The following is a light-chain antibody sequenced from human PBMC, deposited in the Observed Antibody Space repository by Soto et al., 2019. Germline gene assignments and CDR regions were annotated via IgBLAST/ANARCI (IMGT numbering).Light chain of an antibody. J-gene: IGLJ3*02. CDR3: GSFTTSRIWV. CDR1: ISDIGGYNF. Sequence: QSALTQPASVSGSPGQSITISCTGTISDIGGYNFISWYQHHPGKAPKLVIYDVNNRPSGISYRFSGSKSGNTASLTISGLQVEDEAEYFCGSFTTSRIWVFGGGTQLTVL. V-gene: IGLV2-14*01. CDR2: DVN.